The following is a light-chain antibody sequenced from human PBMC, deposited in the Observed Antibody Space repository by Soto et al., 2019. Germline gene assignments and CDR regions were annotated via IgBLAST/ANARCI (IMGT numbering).Light chain of an antibody. CDR1: SSDVGAYDY. J-gene: IGLJ2*01. CDR3: SSYTDTTLVV. V-gene: IGLV2-14*03. Sequence: QSALTQPASVSGSPGQSIAISRTGASSDVGAYDYVSWYQQHPGKAPKLMIYDVYKRPSGVSNRFSGSKSGNTASLTISGLQAEDEADYYCSSYTDTTLVVFGGGTKLTVL. CDR2: DVY.